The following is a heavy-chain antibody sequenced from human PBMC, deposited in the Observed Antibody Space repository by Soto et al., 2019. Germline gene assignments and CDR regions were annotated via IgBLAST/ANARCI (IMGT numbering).Heavy chain of an antibody. CDR1: GFTFSNYA. D-gene: IGHD3-3*02. CDR3: AKDSISYNGIYDAFDV. Sequence: VQLLESGGGLVQPGGSLRLSCEASGFTFSNYAMAWVRQTPGEGPELVSTIGGGDDIFYAESVQGRFIISRDDSRSTMYLQMDNLRVEDTAIYFCAKDSISYNGIYDAFDVWGQGTVVTVSS. V-gene: IGHV3-23*01. CDR2: IGGGDDI. J-gene: IGHJ3*01.